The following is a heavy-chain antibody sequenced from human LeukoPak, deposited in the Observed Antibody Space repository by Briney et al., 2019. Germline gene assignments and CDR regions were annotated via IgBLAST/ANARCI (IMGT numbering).Heavy chain of an antibody. D-gene: IGHD3-22*01. CDR2: IIPIFDTA. V-gene: IGHV1-69*13. Sequence: SVKVSCKASGGTFSNYAISWVRQAPGQGLEWMGGIIPIFDTADYAQKFQGRLTITADESTSTAYMELRSLRSDDTAVYYCAIHYYDSSGYYARDYWGQGTLVTVSS. CDR3: AIHYYDSSGYYARDY. J-gene: IGHJ4*02. CDR1: GGTFSNYA.